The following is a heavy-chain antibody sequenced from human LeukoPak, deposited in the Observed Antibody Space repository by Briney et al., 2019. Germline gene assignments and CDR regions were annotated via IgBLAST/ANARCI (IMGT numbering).Heavy chain of an antibody. Sequence: GGSLRLSCAASGFTFRSFWMTWVRQAPGKGLEWVANIKGDESEKYYVDSVRGRFTISRDNAKNSLYLQMNSLRAEDTAVYYCAKRGESDGLYYFDSWGQGTLVTVSS. CDR1: GFTFRSFW. CDR3: AKRGESDGLYYFDS. CDR2: IKGDESEK. D-gene: IGHD3-10*01. V-gene: IGHV3-7*02. J-gene: IGHJ4*02.